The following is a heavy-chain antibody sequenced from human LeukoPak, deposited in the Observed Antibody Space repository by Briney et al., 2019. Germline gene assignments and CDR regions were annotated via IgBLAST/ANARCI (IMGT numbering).Heavy chain of an antibody. CDR2: LYPGDSDP. Sequence: PGESLKISCKGSGYTFTTYWIGWVRQMPGKGLEWMGILYPGDSDPRYSPSFQGQVTISADKSISTAYLQWSSLNASDSAMYYCVRHGLGSSWFGFDYWGQGTLVTVSS. D-gene: IGHD6-13*01. CDR3: VRHGLGSSWFGFDY. J-gene: IGHJ4*02. V-gene: IGHV5-51*01. CDR1: GYTFTTYW.